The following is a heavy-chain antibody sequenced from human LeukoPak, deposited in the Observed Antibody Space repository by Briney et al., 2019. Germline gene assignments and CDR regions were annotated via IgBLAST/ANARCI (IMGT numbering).Heavy chain of an antibody. CDR2: IIPIFGTA. CDR3: ATMGARMGPYDY. CDR1: GGTFSSYA. D-gene: IGHD1-26*01. Sequence: ASVKVSCKASGGTFSSYAISWVRQAPGQGLEWMGGIIPIFGTANYAQKFQGRVTITADESTSTAYMELRSLRSDDTAVYYCATMGARMGPYDYWGQGTLVAVSS. J-gene: IGHJ4*02. V-gene: IGHV1-69*13.